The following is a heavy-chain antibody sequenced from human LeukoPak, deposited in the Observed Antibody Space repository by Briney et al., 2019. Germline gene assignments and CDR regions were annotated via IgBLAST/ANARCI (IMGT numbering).Heavy chain of an antibody. D-gene: IGHD2-2*01. CDR1: GFTFSTYA. Sequence: GGSLRLSCAASGFTFSTYAMSWVRQAPGKGLEWVSAISGSGDGTYYADSVKGRFTIARDNSKTTLYLQMNSLRIEDTAVYYCARGVDCISFSCFGLLDNWGQGTLVTVSS. CDR3: ARGVDCISFSCFGLLDN. J-gene: IGHJ4*02. V-gene: IGHV3-23*01. CDR2: ISGSGDGT.